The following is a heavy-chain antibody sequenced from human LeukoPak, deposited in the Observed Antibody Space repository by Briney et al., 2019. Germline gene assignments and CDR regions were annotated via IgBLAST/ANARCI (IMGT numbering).Heavy chain of an antibody. J-gene: IGHJ4*02. Sequence: EASLRLSCAAAGFTFSSYGRHWVRQAPGRRLEWGAIIWHDGSNKYYADSVKGRFTISRNNSKNTLDLQMNSLRAEDTDVYYCERDRSSGAFDYWGQGTLVTVSS. CDR1: GFTFSSYG. D-gene: IGHD2-15*01. CDR3: ERDRSSGAFDY. V-gene: IGHV3-33*01. CDR2: IWHDGSNK.